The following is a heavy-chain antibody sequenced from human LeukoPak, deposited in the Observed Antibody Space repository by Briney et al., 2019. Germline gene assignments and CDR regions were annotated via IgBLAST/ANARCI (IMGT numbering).Heavy chain of an antibody. CDR1: GDSIVRGDYY. Sequence: PSETLSLTCTVSGDSIVRGDYYWSWIRQSPGKGLEWIGEINHSGSTNYNPSLKSRVTISLDTSKNQFSLKLSSVTAADTAVYYCARGSRWELPLDYWGQGTLVTVSS. J-gene: IGHJ4*02. CDR2: INHSGST. V-gene: IGHV4-34*01. CDR3: ARGSRWELPLDY. D-gene: IGHD1-26*01.